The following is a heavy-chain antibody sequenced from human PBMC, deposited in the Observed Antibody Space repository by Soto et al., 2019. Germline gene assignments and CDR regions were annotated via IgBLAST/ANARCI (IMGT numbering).Heavy chain of an antibody. CDR1: GFTFSSYY. Sequence: EVQLVESGGGLVQPGGSLRLSCAASGFTFSSYYMHWVRQDPGKGLVWVSRINNDGATTNYADSVKGRFTISRDNAKNTVYLQMNSLRAEDTAVYYCVSYGSYSSGWRPVHWGQGTLVTVSS. CDR2: INNDGATT. D-gene: IGHD6-19*01. V-gene: IGHV3-74*01. CDR3: VSYGSYSSGWRPVH. J-gene: IGHJ4*02.